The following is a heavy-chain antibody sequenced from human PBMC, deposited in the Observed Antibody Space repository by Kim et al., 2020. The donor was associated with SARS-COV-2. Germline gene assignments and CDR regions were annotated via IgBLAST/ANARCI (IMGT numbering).Heavy chain of an antibody. CDR1: GFTFSSYG. D-gene: IGHD6-19*01. J-gene: IGHJ5*02. CDR2: IWYDGSNK. V-gene: IGHV3-33*01. Sequence: GGSLRLSCAASGFTFSSYGMHWVRQAPGKGLEWVAVIWYDGSNKYYADSVKGRFTISRDNSKNTLYLQMNSLRAEDTAVYYCARGSVSSAHTTWFDPCGQGTRVTVSS. CDR3: ARGSVSSAHTTWFDP.